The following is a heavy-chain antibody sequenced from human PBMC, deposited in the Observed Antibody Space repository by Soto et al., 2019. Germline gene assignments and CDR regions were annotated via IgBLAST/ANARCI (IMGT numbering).Heavy chain of an antibody. Sequence: GGSLRLSCAASGFPFSAFAMNWVRQAPGKGLQWVSGIGGSGASIFYTDSVKGRLTISRDNSKNTLYLQMNNVRAEDTAVYFCARSLRPLSWFDPWGQGTLVTVSS. D-gene: IGHD3-10*01. J-gene: IGHJ5*02. V-gene: IGHV3-23*01. CDR2: IGGSGASI. CDR3: ARSLRPLSWFDP. CDR1: GFPFSAFA.